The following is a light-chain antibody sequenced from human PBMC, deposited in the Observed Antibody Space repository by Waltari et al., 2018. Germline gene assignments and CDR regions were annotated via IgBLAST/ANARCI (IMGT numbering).Light chain of an antibody. CDR2: GKN. V-gene: IGLV3-19*01. CDR1: SLRSYY. CDR3: NSRDSSGNHVV. J-gene: IGLJ2*01. Sequence: SSELTQDPAVSVALGQTVTITCPGDSLRSYYASRYQQKPGQAPVLVIYGKNNRPSGIPDRFSGSSSGNTASLTITGAQAEDEADYYCNSRDSSGNHVVFGGGTKLTVL.